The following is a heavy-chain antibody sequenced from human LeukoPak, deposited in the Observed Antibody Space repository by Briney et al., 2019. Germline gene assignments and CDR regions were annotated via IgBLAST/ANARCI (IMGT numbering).Heavy chain of an antibody. CDR1: GGSISSSSYY. D-gene: IGHD3-10*01. CDR2: IYYSGST. CDR3: ARRRITRYYFDY. J-gene: IGHJ4*02. Sequence: SETLSLTCTVSGGSISSSSYYWGWIRQPPGKGLEWIGSIYYSGSTHYNPSLKSRVTISVDTSKNQFSLKLSSVTAADTAVYYCARRRITRYYFDYWGQGTLVTVSS. V-gene: IGHV4-39*07.